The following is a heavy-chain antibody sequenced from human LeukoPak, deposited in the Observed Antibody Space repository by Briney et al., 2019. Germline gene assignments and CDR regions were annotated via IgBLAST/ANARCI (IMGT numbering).Heavy chain of an antibody. CDR1: GGSISSGDYY. J-gene: IGHJ5*02. D-gene: IGHD3-9*01. CDR3: ARASYDILTGYKGKNWFDP. V-gene: IGHV4-30-4*01. CDR2: IHHSGRA. Sequence: SETLSLTCAVSGGSISSGDYYWDWIRQPPGKGLEWIGYIHHSGRAYYNPSLKNRATISVDTSKNQFSLKLSSVTAADTAVYYCARASYDILTGYKGKNWFDPWGQGTLVTVSS.